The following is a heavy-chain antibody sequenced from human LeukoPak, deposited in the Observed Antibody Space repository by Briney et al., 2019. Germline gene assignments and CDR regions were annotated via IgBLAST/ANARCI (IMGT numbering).Heavy chain of an antibody. CDR1: GYSFTNYW. J-gene: IGHJ5*02. D-gene: IGHD2-2*01. CDR2: IYPGDSDT. Sequence: GESLKISCKGSGYSFTNYWIGWVRQMPGKGLEWMGIIYPGDSDTRYSPSFQGQVTISADKSITTAYLQWSSLKDSDTAMYYCARRTVPAATEWWFDPWGQGTLVTVSS. CDR3: ARRTVPAATEWWFDP. V-gene: IGHV5-51*01.